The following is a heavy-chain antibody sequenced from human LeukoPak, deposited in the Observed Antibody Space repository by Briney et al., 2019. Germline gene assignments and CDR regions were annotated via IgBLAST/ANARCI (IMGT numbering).Heavy chain of an antibody. CDR3: SRSLNY. J-gene: IGHJ4*02. Sequence: PGGSLRLSCVASGFTFSDSWMDWVRQAPGKGLEWVANIKQDGSEKYYVDSVKGRFTISRDNDKNSLYLQMNSLRAEDTAVYYCSRSLNYWGQGTLVTVSS. CDR1: GFTFSDSW. CDR2: IKQDGSEK. V-gene: IGHV3-7*01.